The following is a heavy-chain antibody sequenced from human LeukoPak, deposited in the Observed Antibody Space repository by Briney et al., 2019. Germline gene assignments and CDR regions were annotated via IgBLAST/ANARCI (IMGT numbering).Heavy chain of an antibody. J-gene: IGHJ4*02. Sequence: SVKVSCKASGGTFSSYAISWVRQAPGQGLEWMGRIIPILGIANYAQKFQGRVTMTRDTSISTAYMELSRLRSDDTAVYYCARIYSYGSYFDYWGQGTLVTVSS. CDR2: IIPILGIA. D-gene: IGHD5-18*01. V-gene: IGHV1-69*04. CDR3: ARIYSYGSYFDY. CDR1: GGTFSSYA.